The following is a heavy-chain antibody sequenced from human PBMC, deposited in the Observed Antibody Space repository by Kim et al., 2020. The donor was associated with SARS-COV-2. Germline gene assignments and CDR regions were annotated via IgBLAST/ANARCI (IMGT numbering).Heavy chain of an antibody. CDR2: IWYDGSNK. CDR3: ARDPTEDSSSSRGGYYYYYYMDV. V-gene: IGHV3-33*01. D-gene: IGHD6-6*01. Sequence: GGSLRLSCAASGFTFSSYGMHWVRQAPGKGLEWVAVIWYDGSNKYYADSVKGRFTISRDNSKNTLYLQMNSLRAEDTAVYYCARDPTEDSSSSRGGYYYYYYMDVWGKGTTVTVSS. CDR1: GFTFSSYG. J-gene: IGHJ6*03.